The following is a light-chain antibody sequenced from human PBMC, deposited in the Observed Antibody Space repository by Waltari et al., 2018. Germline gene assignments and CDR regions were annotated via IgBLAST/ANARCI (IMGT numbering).Light chain of an antibody. CDR2: YNS. CDR1: NIGSKG. J-gene: IGLJ2*01. Sequence: SYDVSQPRSVSVSPGQTARITCGGDNIGSKGVHWYQQKSAQAHVLVIYYNSDRPSGIPERISGSNSGNTASLTISGVEAGDEADYYCQVWDSSGDQWIFGGGTRLTVL. CDR3: QVWDSSGDQWI. V-gene: IGLV3-21*01.